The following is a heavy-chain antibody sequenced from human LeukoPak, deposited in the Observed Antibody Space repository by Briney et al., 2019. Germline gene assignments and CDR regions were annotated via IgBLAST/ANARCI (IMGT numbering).Heavy chain of an antibody. CDR2: IDWDDDK. D-gene: IGHD6-13*01. Sequence: SGPALVKPTQTLALTCTFSGFSLSTSGMRVSWIRQPPGKALEWLARIDWDDDKFYSTSLKTRLTISKDTSKNQVVLTMTNMDPVDTATYYCARISSSWYLPDYWGQGTLVTVSS. CDR3: ARISSSWYLPDY. CDR1: GFSLSTSGMR. V-gene: IGHV2-70*04. J-gene: IGHJ4*02.